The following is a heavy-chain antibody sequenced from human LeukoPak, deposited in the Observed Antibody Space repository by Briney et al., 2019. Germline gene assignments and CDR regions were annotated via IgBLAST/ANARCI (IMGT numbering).Heavy chain of an antibody. CDR1: GYTFTSYG. CDR3: ARDSAWIQPTEYSYWYFDL. Sequence: ASVKVSCKASGYTFTSYGTSWVRQAPGQGLEWMGWISAYNGNTNYAQKLQGRVTMTTDTSTSTAYMELRSLRSDDTAVYYCARDSAWIQPTEYSYWYFDLWGRGTLVTVSS. CDR2: ISAYNGNT. V-gene: IGHV1-18*01. D-gene: IGHD5-18*01. J-gene: IGHJ2*01.